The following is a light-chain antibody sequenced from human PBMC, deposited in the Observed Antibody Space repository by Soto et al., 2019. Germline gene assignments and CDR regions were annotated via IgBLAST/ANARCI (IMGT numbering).Light chain of an antibody. Sequence: QSALTQPASVSGSPGQSITISCTGTSSDVGGYNYVSWYQQHPGKAPKLMIYEVSNRPSGVSNRFSGSKSGNTASLTISGLQAEDEADYYCSSYTSSSTLGVFGTGTKLTAL. CDR2: EVS. J-gene: IGLJ1*01. V-gene: IGLV2-14*01. CDR3: SSYTSSSTLGV. CDR1: SSDVGGYNY.